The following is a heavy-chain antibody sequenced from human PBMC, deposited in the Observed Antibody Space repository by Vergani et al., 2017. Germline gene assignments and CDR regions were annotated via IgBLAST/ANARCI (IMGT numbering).Heavy chain of an antibody. CDR3: TRGPRWFGESGGFDY. V-gene: IGHV3-15*07. CDR1: GFTFSNAW. D-gene: IGHD3-10*01. J-gene: IGHJ4*02. Sequence: EVQLVESGGGLVKPGGSLRLSCAASGFTFSNAWMNWVRQAPGKGLEWVGRIKSKTDGGTTDYAAPVKGRFTISRDDSKNTLYLQMNSLKTEDTAVYSCTRGPRWFGESGGFDYWGQGTLVTVSS. CDR2: IKSKTDGGTT.